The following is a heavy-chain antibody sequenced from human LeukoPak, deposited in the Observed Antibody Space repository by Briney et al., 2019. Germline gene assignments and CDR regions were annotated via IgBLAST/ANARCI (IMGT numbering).Heavy chain of an antibody. CDR3: AKDSLYCSGGSCVGNFDY. J-gene: IGHJ4*02. D-gene: IGHD2-15*01. Sequence: PGGSLRLSCAASGFTFSSYGMHWVRQAPGKGLEWVAFIRYDGSNKYYADSVKGRFTISRDNSKSTLYLQMNSLRAEDTAVYYCAKDSLYCSGGSCVGNFDYWGQGTLVTVSS. V-gene: IGHV3-30*02. CDR2: IRYDGSNK. CDR1: GFTFSSYG.